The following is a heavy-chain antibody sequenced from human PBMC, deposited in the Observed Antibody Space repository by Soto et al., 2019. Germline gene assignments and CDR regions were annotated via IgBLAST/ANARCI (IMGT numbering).Heavy chain of an antibody. CDR1: GFTFSNYA. CDR3: AKARYYDSTGYLYYFDY. D-gene: IGHD3-22*01. J-gene: IGHJ4*02. Sequence: EVQLLESGGGLVQPGGSLRLSCAAPGFTFSNYAMSWVRQAPGKGLEWVSSITGSGDYTYYADSVKGRFTISRDNSKNTLYLQMNSLRAEDTAVYYCAKARYYDSTGYLYYFDYWGQGTLVTVSS. CDR2: ITGSGDYT. V-gene: IGHV3-23*01.